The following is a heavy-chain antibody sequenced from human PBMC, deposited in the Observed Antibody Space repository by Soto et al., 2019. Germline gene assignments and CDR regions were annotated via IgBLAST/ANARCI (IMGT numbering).Heavy chain of an antibody. V-gene: IGHV1-18*04. J-gene: IGHJ4*02. CDR3: ARDRKTYYDFWSGYLTGY. D-gene: IGHD3-3*01. CDR2: ISAYNGNT. Sequence: ASVKVSCKASGYTFTSYGISWVRQAPGQGLEWMGWISAYNGNTNYAQKLQGRVTMTTDTSRNTLYLQMNSLRAEDTAVYYCARDRKTYYDFWSGYLTGYWGQGTLVTVS. CDR1: GYTFTSYG.